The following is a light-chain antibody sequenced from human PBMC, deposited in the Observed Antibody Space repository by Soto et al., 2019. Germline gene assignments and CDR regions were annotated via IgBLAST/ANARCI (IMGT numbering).Light chain of an antibody. CDR3: CSYVTTPEI. J-gene: IGLJ1*01. CDR2: DGT. Sequence: QSVLAQPRSVSGSPGQLLTISCTGTSSDVDGYRYVSWYQQYPGKAPKLVIYDGTKRPSGVPDRFSGSNSGNTASLTISGLQAEDEADYYCCSYVTTPEIFGTGTKVTV. CDR1: SSDVDGYRY. V-gene: IGLV2-11*01.